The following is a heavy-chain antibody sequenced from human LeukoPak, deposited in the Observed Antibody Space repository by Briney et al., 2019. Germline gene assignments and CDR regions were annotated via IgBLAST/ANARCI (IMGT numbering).Heavy chain of an antibody. J-gene: IGHJ4*02. Sequence: PSETLSLTCTVSGGSISSYYWSWIRQPPGKGLEWIGYIYYSGSTNYNPSLKSRVTISVDTSKNQFSLKLSSVTAADTAVYYCARRSSHNGGYYFDYWGQGTLVTVSS. D-gene: IGHD6-13*01. V-gene: IGHV4-59*08. CDR2: IYYSGST. CDR1: GGSISSYY. CDR3: ARRSSHNGGYYFDY.